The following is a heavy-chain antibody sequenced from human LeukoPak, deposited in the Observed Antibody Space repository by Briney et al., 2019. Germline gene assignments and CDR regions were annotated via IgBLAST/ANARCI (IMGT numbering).Heavy chain of an antibody. D-gene: IGHD5-12*01. CDR3: ARATRSGYDY. CDR1: GFPFSDYY. V-gene: IGHV3-11*04. Sequence: GGSLRLSCAASGFPFSDYYMTWIRQAPGKGLEWVSYIYSSSSTIYYADSVRGRFTISRDNAKNSLYLQMNSLRDEDTAVYYCARATRSGYDYWGQGTLVTVSS. CDR2: IYSSSSTI. J-gene: IGHJ4*02.